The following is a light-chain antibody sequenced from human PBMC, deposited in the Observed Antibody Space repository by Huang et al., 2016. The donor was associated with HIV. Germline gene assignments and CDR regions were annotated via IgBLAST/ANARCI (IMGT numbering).Light chain of an antibody. Sequence: DIQMTQSPSSLSASVADRVTITCRASQGISNSLAWYQQKTGKPPRLLVSGASKLESGVPSRFSGSGSGTDYTLTISSLQPEDFATYYCQQYFSAHWTFGQGTKV. J-gene: IGKJ1*01. CDR1: QGISNS. CDR3: QQYFSAHWT. V-gene: IGKV1-NL1*01. CDR2: GAS.